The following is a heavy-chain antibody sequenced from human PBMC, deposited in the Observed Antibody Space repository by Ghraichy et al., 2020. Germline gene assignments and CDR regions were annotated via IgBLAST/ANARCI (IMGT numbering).Heavy chain of an antibody. Sequence: GGSLRLSCVASGFTFSSYWVHWVRQAPGRGLVWVSRINSDGSSTIYADSVKGRFTISRDNAKNTMYLQMNSLRAEDTAVYYCAKGTGGRGYSYAMDVWGQGTTVTVSS. V-gene: IGHV3-74*01. CDR2: INSDGSST. CDR1: GFTFSSYW. J-gene: IGHJ6*02. D-gene: IGHD7-27*01. CDR3: AKGTGGRGYSYAMDV.